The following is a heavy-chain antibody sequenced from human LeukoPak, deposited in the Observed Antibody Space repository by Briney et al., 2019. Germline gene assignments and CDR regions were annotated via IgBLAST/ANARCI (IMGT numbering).Heavy chain of an antibody. D-gene: IGHD6-19*01. CDR1: GFTFSDYA. J-gene: IGHJ5*02. CDR2: ISSGAGTT. CDR3: AKDLEQSYSGWSASYDA. V-gene: IGHV3-23*01. Sequence: RGSLRLSCVASGFTFSDYAMSWVRQVPGKRLEWVSAISSGAGTTGYAESVRGRFTISRVNSRSTIYLQMNSLRAEDTAVYYCAKDLEQSYSGWSASYDAWGQGPLVTVSS.